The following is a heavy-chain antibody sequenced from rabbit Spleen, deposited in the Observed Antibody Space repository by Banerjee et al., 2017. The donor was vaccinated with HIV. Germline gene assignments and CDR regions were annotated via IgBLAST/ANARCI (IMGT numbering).Heavy chain of an antibody. CDR1: GIDFSSYG. CDR3: VRDTWHFNL. V-gene: IGHV1S7*01. J-gene: IGHJ4*01. CDR2: IYPGFGIK. D-gene: IGHD3-1*01. Sequence: QLKESGGGLVQPGGSLKLSCKASGIDFSSYGIHWVRQAPGKGLEWIAYIYPGFGIKNYADSMKGRFTVSSDNAQNTVFLQMTSLTASDTATYFCVRDTWHFNLWGPGTLVTVS.